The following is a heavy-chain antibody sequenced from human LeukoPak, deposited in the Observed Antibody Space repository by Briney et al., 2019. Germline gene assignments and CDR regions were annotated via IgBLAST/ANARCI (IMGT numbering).Heavy chain of an antibody. D-gene: IGHD1-7*01. V-gene: IGHV4-34*01. CDR3: ARAESTLELPPDYYYYGMDV. J-gene: IGHJ6*02. Sequence: PSETLSLTCAVYGGSFSGYYWSWIRQPPGKGLEWIGEINHSGSTNYNPSLKSRVTISVDTSKNQFSLKLSSVTAADTAVYYCARAESTLELPPDYYYYGMDVWGQGTTVTVSS. CDR1: GGSFSGYY. CDR2: INHSGST.